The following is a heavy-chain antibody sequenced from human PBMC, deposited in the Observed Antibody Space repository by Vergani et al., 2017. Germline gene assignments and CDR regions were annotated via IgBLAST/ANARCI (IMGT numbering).Heavy chain of an antibody. Sequence: QVQLQESGPRQVRPSETLSLSCAVSGYSIDIGYYWAWIRQSAEKGLEWIATVYRDGSAYYNPSLQNRVTISVDKAQNHFSLELHSATASDTAVYYCARLMGSGFSACPEYWVPGTLVTVSS. CDR2: VYRDGSA. J-gene: IGHJ4*02. CDR1: GYSIDIGYY. D-gene: IGHD5-12*01. CDR3: ARLMGSGFSACPEY. V-gene: IGHV4-38-2*01.